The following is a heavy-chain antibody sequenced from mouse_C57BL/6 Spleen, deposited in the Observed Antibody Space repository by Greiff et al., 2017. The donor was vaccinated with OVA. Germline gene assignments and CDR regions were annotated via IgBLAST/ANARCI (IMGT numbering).Heavy chain of an antibody. Sequence: EVQLVESGGGLVQPGGSLKLSCAASGFTFSDYYMYWVRQTPEKRLEWVAYISNGGGSTYYPDTVKGRFTISRDNAKNTLYLQMSRLKSEDTAMYYCAGPVGFAYWGQGTLVTVSA. CDR3: AGPVGFAY. J-gene: IGHJ3*01. CDR1: GFTFSDYY. CDR2: ISNGGGST. V-gene: IGHV5-12*01.